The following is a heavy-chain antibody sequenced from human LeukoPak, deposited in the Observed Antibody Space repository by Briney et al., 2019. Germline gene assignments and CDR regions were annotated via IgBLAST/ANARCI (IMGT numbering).Heavy chain of an antibody. CDR1: GFTVSSSS. V-gene: IGHV3-53*01. Sequence: PGGSLRLSCAVSGFTVSSSSMSWVRQAPGKGLEWISVIYSGGSTYYADSVKGRFTISRDSSKNTLYLQMNSLRAEDTAVYYCARDAGYSTSWYDFDNWGQGTLVTVSS. CDR3: ARDAGYSTSWYDFDN. D-gene: IGHD6-13*01. CDR2: IYSGGST. J-gene: IGHJ4*02.